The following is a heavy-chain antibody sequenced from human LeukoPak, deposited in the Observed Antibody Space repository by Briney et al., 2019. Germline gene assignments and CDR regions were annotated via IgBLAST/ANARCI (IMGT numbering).Heavy chain of an antibody. V-gene: IGHV3-21*01. Sequence: GGSLRLSCAASGFTFSSYSMNWVRQAPGKGLEWVSSIRSSSSYIYYADSVKGRFTIPRDNAKNSLYLQMNSLRAEDTAVYYCARDRMTMADAFDIWGQGTMVTVSS. D-gene: IGHD4/OR15-4a*01. CDR2: IRSSSSYI. CDR3: ARDRMTMADAFDI. CDR1: GFTFSSYS. J-gene: IGHJ3*02.